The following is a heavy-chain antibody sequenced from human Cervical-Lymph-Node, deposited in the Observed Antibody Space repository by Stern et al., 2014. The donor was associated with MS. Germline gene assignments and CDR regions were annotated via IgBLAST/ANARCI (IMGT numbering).Heavy chain of an antibody. J-gene: IGHJ5*02. D-gene: IGHD5-24*01. CDR3: TREMAARRLDP. CDR2: FYSGIST. CDR1: GSTVNSNY. Sequence: EVQLVESGGTLVQPGGSLRLSCAASGSTVNSNYMTWVRQASGKGLEWVSIFYSGISTYYAESVKGRFSFSIDNSKNTLYLQMNNLRVEDTAMYYCTREMAARRLDPWGQGTLVIVSA. V-gene: IGHV3-66*01.